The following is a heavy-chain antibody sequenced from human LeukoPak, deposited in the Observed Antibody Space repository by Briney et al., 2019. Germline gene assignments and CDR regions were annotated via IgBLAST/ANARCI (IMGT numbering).Heavy chain of an antibody. Sequence: ASVKVSCKASGYTFTGYYMHWVRQAPGQGLEWMGWINPNSGGTNYAQKFQGRVTMTRDTSTGTAYMELSRLRSDDTAVYYCARDTYYYDSSGPYWGYWGQGTLVTVSS. CDR3: ARDTYYYDSSGPYWGY. CDR1: GYTFTGYY. D-gene: IGHD3-22*01. V-gene: IGHV1-2*02. CDR2: INPNSGGT. J-gene: IGHJ4*02.